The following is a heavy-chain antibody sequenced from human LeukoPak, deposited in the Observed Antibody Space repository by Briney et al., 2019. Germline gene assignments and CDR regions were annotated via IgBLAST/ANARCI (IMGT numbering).Heavy chain of an antibody. D-gene: IGHD4-17*01. V-gene: IGHV1-69*05. J-gene: IGHJ6*03. CDR3: ARNIYGDYPSPYYYYMDV. CDR1: GGTFSSYA. Sequence: AASVKVSCKASGGTFSSYAISWVRQAPGQGLEWMGGIIPIFGIANYAQKFQGRVTITTDESTSTAYMELSSLRSEDTAVYYCARNIYGDYPSPYYYYMDVWGKGTTVTVSS. CDR2: IIPIFGIA.